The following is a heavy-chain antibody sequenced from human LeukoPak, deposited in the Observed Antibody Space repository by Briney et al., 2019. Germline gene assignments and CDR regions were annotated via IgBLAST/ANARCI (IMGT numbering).Heavy chain of an antibody. Sequence: GGSLRLSCAASGFTFNNYDITWVRQAPGKGLEWVSKISGSGGTTYYADSVKGRFTISRDDSKNTAYLQMDSLKTEDTAVYYCTGNYYGSGSYADFDYWGQGTLVTVSS. CDR2: ISGSGGTT. V-gene: IGHV3-23*01. CDR1: GFTFNNYD. D-gene: IGHD3-10*01. CDR3: TGNYYGSGSYADFDY. J-gene: IGHJ4*02.